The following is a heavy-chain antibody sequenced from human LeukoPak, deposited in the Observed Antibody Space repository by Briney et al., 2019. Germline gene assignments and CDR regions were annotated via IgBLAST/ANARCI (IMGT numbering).Heavy chain of an antibody. CDR3: AHRQLRTIFGVVTRRRGWFDP. V-gene: IGHV2-5*02. D-gene: IGHD3-3*01. Sequence: SGPTLVNPTQTLTLTCTFSGFSLSTSGVGVGWISKPPGKALEWLAVIYWDDDKRYSPSLKSRLTITKDTSKNQVVLTMTNMDPVDTATYYCAHRQLRTIFGVVTRRRGWFDPWGQGTLVTVSS. J-gene: IGHJ5*02. CDR2: IYWDDDK. CDR1: GFSLSTSGVG.